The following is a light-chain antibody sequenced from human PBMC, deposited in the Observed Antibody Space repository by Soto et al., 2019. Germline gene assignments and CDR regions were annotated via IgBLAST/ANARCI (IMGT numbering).Light chain of an antibody. J-gene: IGLJ2*01. V-gene: IGLV2-14*01. Sequence: QSALTQPASVSGSPGQSITISCTGTSSDVGKYNYVSWYQQHPAKAPKLMIFEVSNRPSGVSNRFSGSNSGNTASLTISGLQAEDEAEYYCSSYTGSSTNTVVFGGGTKLTVL. CDR3: SSYTGSSTNTVV. CDR2: EVS. CDR1: SSDVGKYNY.